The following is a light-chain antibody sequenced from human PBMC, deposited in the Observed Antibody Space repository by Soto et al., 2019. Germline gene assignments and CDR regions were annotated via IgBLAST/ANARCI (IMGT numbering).Light chain of an antibody. V-gene: IGKV1-39*01. J-gene: IGKJ2*01. CDR2: AAS. CDR1: QSISSY. CDR3: QQSYSTLYT. Sequence: DIQMTQSPSSLSASVGDRVTITCRASQSISSYLNWYQQKPGKVPNLLIYAASSLQSGVPSRFSGSGSGTDFTLTISSLQPEDFATYYCQQSYSTLYTFGQGTKLEIK.